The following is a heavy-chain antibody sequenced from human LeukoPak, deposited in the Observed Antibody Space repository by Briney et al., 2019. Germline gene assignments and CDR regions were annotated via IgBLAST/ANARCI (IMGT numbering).Heavy chain of an antibody. CDR2: IYTSGNT. V-gene: IGHV4-4*07. D-gene: IGHD3-22*01. CDR1: GGSISGYY. CDR3: AREEFHYDSSGYYERWYFDL. Sequence: KPSETLSLTCTVSGGSISGYYWSWIRQPAGKGLEWIGRIYTSGNTNYNPSLKSRVTMSVDTSKNQFSLKLSSVTAADTAVYYCAREEFHYDSSGYYERWYFDLWGRGTLVTVSS. J-gene: IGHJ2*01.